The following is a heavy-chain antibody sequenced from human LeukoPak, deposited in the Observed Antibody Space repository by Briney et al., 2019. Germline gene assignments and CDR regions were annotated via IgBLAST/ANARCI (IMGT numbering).Heavy chain of an antibody. D-gene: IGHD3-22*01. CDR3: ASLDSSGYYSGRYYYGMDV. Sequence: PSETLSLTCAVYGGSFSGYYWSWIRQPPGKGLEWIGEINHSGSTNYNPSLKSRVTISVDTSKNQFSLKLSSVTAADTAVYYCASLDSSGYYSGRYYYGMDVWGQGTTVTVSS. J-gene: IGHJ6*02. CDR2: INHSGST. V-gene: IGHV4-34*01. CDR1: GGSFSGYY.